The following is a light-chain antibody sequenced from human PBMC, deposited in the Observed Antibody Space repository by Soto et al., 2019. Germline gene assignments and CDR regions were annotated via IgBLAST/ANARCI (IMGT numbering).Light chain of an antibody. J-gene: IGKJ4*01. V-gene: IGKV1-39*01. CDR3: QQSYSTAPLT. CDR2: AAS. Sequence: DIQMTQSPSFLSASVGDRVTITCRASQSISSYLNWYQQKPGKAPKLLIYAASSLQSGVPSRFSGSGSGTDFTLTISSLQPEDFATYYCQQSYSTAPLTFGGGTKVDIK. CDR1: QSISSY.